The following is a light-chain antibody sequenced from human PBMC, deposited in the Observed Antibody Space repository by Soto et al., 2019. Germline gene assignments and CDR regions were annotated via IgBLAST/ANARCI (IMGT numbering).Light chain of an antibody. V-gene: IGKV3-11*01. J-gene: IGKJ4*01. CDR3: QQRSNWPLT. Sequence: EIVLTQSPATLSFSRGERGTLSCSASQSVSSYLAWYQQKPGQAPRLLIYDASNRATGIPARFSGSGSGTDFTLTISSLEPEDFAVYYCQQRSNWPLTFGGGTKVDIK. CDR1: QSVSSY. CDR2: DAS.